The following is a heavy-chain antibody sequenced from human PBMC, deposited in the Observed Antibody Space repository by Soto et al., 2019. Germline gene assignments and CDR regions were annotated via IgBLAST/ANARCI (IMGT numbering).Heavy chain of an antibody. CDR3: ARVFYDRGGYYYDY. J-gene: IGHJ4*02. D-gene: IGHD3-22*01. V-gene: IGHV3-64*02. CDR1: GFTFSAHG. CDR2: ISGTGDRT. Sequence: PGGSLRLSCVASGFTFSAHGMHWVRQAPGKGLEYVSSISGTGDRTYHADSVKGRFTISRDNTQNTLYLQMGSLRSEDMAVYYCARVFYDRGGYYYDYWGQGTLVTVSS.